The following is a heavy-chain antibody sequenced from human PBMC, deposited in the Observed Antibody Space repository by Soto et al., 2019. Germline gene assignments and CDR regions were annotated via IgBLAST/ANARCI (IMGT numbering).Heavy chain of an antibody. V-gene: IGHV4-30-4*01. CDR2: IYYSGST. Sequence: SETLSLTCTVSGGSISSGDYYWSWIRQPPGKGLEWIGYIYYSGSTYYNPSLKSRVTISVDTSKNQFSLKLSSVTAADTPVYYCARAPSGGTTADYWGQGTLVTVSS. J-gene: IGHJ4*02. CDR1: GGSISSGDYY. D-gene: IGHD1-7*01. CDR3: ARAPSGGTTADY.